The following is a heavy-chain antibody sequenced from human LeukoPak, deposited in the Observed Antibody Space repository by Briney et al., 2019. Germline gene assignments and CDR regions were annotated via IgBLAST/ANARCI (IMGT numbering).Heavy chain of an antibody. J-gene: IGHJ6*03. Sequence: SETLSLTCTVSGYSISSGYYWGWIRQPPGKGLEWIGYIYYSGSTNYNPSLKSRVTISVDTSKNQFSLKLSSVTAADTAVYYCARERRYYYGSGSYFPHYYYMDVWGKGTTVTISS. CDR1: GYSISSGYY. D-gene: IGHD3-10*01. V-gene: IGHV4-61*01. CDR2: IYYSGST. CDR3: ARERRYYYGSGSYFPHYYYMDV.